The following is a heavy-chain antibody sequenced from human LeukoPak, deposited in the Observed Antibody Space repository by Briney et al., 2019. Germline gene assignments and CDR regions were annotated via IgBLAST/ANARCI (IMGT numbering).Heavy chain of an antibody. J-gene: IGHJ5*02. V-gene: IGHV3-23*01. D-gene: IGHD2-2*01. Sequence: GGSLRLSCAASGFTFSSYAMSWVRRAPGKGLEWVSAISGSGGSTYYADSVKGRFTISRDNSKNTLYLQMNSLRAEDTAVYYCAKGYCSSTSCPDWFDPWGQGTLVTVSS. CDR3: AKGYCSSTSCPDWFDP. CDR1: GFTFSSYA. CDR2: ISGSGGST.